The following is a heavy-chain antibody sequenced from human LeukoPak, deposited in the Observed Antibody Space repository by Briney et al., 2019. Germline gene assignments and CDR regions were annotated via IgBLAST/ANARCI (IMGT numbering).Heavy chain of an antibody. V-gene: IGHV4-39*07. CDR1: GGSISSSSYY. D-gene: IGHD1-14*01. J-gene: IGHJ6*02. CDR2: IYYSGST. Sequence: SETLSLTCTVSGGSISSSSYYWGWIRQPPGKGLEWIGSIYYSGSTYYNPSLKSRVTISVDTSKNQFSLKLSSVTAADTAVYYCATITPYSYYYYAMDVWGQGTTVTVSS. CDR3: ATITPYSYYYYAMDV.